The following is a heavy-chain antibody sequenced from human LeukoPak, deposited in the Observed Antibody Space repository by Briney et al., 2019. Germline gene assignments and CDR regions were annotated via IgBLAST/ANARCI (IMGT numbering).Heavy chain of an antibody. D-gene: IGHD6-6*01. V-gene: IGHV3-30-3*01. J-gene: IGHJ3*02. CDR3: ARSPVHDAFDI. CDR2: ISYDGSNK. CDR1: GFTFSSYA. Sequence: GGSVRLSCGASGFTFSSYAMHWVRQAPGKGLEWVAVISYDGSNKYYADSVKGRFTISRDNSKNTLYLQMNSLRAEDTAVYYCARSPVHDAFDIWGQGTMVTVSS.